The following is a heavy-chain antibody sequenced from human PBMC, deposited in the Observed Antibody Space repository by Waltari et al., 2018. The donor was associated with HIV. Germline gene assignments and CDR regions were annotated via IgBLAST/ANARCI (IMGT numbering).Heavy chain of an antibody. J-gene: IGHJ3*02. D-gene: IGHD3-22*01. Sequence: QVQLPESGPGLVKPSETLSLPCPVSGGPISSYSWSWIRQPPGKGLEWIGYIYYSGSTNYNPSLKSRVTISVDTSKNQFSLKLSSVTAADTAVYYCARVPYDSSGLDAFDIWGQGTMVTVSS. CDR2: IYYSGST. CDR1: GGPISSYS. V-gene: IGHV4-59*01. CDR3: ARVPYDSSGLDAFDI.